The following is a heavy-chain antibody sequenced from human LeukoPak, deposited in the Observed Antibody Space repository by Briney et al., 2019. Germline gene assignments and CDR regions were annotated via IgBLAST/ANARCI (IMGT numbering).Heavy chain of an antibody. V-gene: IGHV4-59*12. CDR2: IHYTGNN. Sequence: PSETLSLTCTVSGHSISDYYWNWIRQPPGKGLEWIGYIHYTGNNNYNPSLKSRVTMSVDASKSQFSLKLSSLTAADTAIYYCAKLKESENARDIWGQGTMVTVSS. CDR3: AKLKESENARDI. J-gene: IGHJ3*02. CDR1: GHSISDYY. D-gene: IGHD2/OR15-2a*01.